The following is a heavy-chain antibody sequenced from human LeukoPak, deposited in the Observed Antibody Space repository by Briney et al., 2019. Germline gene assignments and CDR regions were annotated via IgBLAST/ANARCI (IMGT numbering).Heavy chain of an antibody. CDR2: IITSGVVI. CDR3: AKDVALAHFLDY. D-gene: IGHD2-21*01. Sequence: GGSLRLSCAASGFTFRAHYMNCVREAPGKRLEWVSYIITSGVVIYYAASVQGRFTVSRDNSKNFLYLQMYNPSAEDTAFYCRAKDVALAHFLDYWGQGTLVTVST. J-gene: IGHJ4*02. V-gene: IGHV3-11*01. CDR1: GFTFRAHY.